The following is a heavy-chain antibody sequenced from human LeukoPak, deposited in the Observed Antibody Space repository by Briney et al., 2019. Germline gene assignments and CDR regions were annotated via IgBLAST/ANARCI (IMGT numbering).Heavy chain of an antibody. CDR3: ARAVPSITIFGVDLGAFDI. CDR2: IYYSGST. D-gene: IGHD3-3*01. J-gene: IGHJ3*02. V-gene: IGHV4-39*07. Sequence: SETLSLTCTVSGGSISSSSYYWGWIRQPPGKGLEWIGSIYYSGSTYYNPSLKSRVTISVDTSKNQFSLKLSSVTAADTAVYYCARAVPSITIFGVDLGAFDIWGQGTMVTVSS. CDR1: GGSISSSSYY.